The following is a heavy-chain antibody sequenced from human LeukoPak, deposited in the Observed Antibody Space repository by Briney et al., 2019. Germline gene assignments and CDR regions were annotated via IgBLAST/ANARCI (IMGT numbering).Heavy chain of an antibody. CDR3: ARTGLGMYSFDS. CDR1: GFTFSSYE. J-gene: IGHJ4*02. CDR2: ISSSGSTI. D-gene: IGHD3/OR15-3a*01. V-gene: IGHV3-48*03. Sequence: GGSLRLSCAAYGFTFSSYEMNWVRQAPRKGLEWVSYISSSGSTIYYADSVKGRYTISRDNAKNSLYLQMNSLRAGDTAVYYCARTGLGMYSFDSWGQGTLVTVSS.